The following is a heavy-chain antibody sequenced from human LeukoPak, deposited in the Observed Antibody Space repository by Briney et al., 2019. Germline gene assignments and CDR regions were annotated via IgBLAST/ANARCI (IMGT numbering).Heavy chain of an antibody. V-gene: IGHV4-34*01. CDR1: GGSFSGYY. Sequence: SETLSLTCAVYGGSFSGYYWSWIRQPPGKGLEWIGEINHSGSTNYNPSLKSRVTISVDTSKNQFSLKLSSVTAADTAAYYCAPLIAAADMEGYWGQGTLVTVSS. CDR3: APLIAAADMEGY. J-gene: IGHJ4*02. CDR2: INHSGST. D-gene: IGHD6-13*01.